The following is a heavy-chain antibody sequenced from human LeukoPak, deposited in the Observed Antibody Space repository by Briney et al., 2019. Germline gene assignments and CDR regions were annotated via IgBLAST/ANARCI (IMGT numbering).Heavy chain of an antibody. V-gene: IGHV3-21*01. CDR2: ISSSSSYI. Sequence: PGGSLRLSCAASGFTFSSYSMNWLRQAPGKGLEWVSSISSSSSYIYYADPVKGRFTISRDNAKNSLYLQMNSLRAEDTAVYYCARNGGGGPDYWGQGTLVTVSS. CDR1: GFTFSSYS. J-gene: IGHJ4*02. D-gene: IGHD4-23*01. CDR3: ARNGGGGPDY.